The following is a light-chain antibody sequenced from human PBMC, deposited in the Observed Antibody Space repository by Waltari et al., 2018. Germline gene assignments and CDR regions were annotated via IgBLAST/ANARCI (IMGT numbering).Light chain of an antibody. V-gene: IGKV2-30*02. CDR1: QRLVHSDGNTY. CDR3: EQGTHRPPT. CDR2: KVS. Sequence: DVVMTQSPLSLPISPGPPASISCRSSQRLVHSDGNTYLIWYQQKQGLPPRLLMYKVSNRDSRVPYRCSGSGAGTDFTLKISRVEAEDVGVYYGEQGTHRPPTFGQGTKVEIK. J-gene: IGKJ1*01.